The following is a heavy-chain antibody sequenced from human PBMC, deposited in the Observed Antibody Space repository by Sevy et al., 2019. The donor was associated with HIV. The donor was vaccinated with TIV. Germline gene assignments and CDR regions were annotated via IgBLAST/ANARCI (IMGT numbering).Heavy chain of an antibody. J-gene: IGHJ3*01. D-gene: IGHD3-3*01. V-gene: IGHV5-51*01. CDR3: ARQRTFGVVTDAFDV. CDR1: GYHFSTYW. Sequence: GESLKISCKGSGYHFSTYWIGWVRQMPGRGLGCMGIIYPGDSDTRYSPSFRGQVIISADESNNIAYLQWSSLKASDTAMYYCARQRTFGVVTDAFDVWGQGTMVTVSS. CDR2: IYPGDSDT.